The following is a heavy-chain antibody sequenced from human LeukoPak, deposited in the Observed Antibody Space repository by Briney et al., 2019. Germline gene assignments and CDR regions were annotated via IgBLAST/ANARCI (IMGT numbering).Heavy chain of an antibody. J-gene: IGHJ6*02. CDR2: IDPGDSNS. CDR3: ARVSNYWPYHGLDV. V-gene: IGHV5-51*01. D-gene: IGHD5-24*01. Sequence: GWIRQPPGKGLEWMGIIDPGDSNSRYSPSFQGQVTISVDNSIGTAYLQWNSLKASDTAMYYCARVSNYWPYHGLDVWGQGTTVTVSS.